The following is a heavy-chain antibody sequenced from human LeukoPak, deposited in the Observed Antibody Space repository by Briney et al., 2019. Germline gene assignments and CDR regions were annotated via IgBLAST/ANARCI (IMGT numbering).Heavy chain of an antibody. D-gene: IGHD3-22*01. J-gene: IGHJ4*02. Sequence: GGSLRLSCAASGFTFSSYGMNWVRQAPGKGLEWVAVISYDGSNKYYADSVKGRFTLSRDNSKNTLFVQMSSLRAEGTAVYYCARGEYYSDTSSYFDYWGQGTLVTVSS. CDR2: ISYDGSNK. CDR3: ARGEYYSDTSSYFDY. V-gene: IGHV3-30*03. CDR1: GFTFSSYG.